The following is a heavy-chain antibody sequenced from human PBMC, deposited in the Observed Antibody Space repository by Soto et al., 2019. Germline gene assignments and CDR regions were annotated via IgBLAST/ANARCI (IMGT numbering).Heavy chain of an antibody. D-gene: IGHD4-4*01. CDR1: GYTFTSYD. V-gene: IGHV1-8*01. J-gene: IGHJ6*02. CDR2: MNPNSGNT. CDR3: ARAGDYSYYYGMDV. Sequence: AASVKVSCKASGYTFTSYDINWVRQATGQGLEWMGWMNPNSGNTGYAQKFQGRVTMTRNTSISTAYMELSSLRSEDTAVYYCARAGDYSYYYGMDVWGQGTTVTVSS.